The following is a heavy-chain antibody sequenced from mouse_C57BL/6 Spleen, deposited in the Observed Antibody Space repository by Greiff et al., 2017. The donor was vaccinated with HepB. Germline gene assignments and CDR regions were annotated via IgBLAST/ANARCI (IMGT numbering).Heavy chain of an antibody. J-gene: IGHJ2*01. CDR1: GFTFSNYW. Sequence: EVKVVESGGGLVQPGGSMKLSCVASGFTFSNYWMNWVRQSPEKGLEWVAQIRLKSDNYATHYAESVKGRFTISRDDSKSSVYLQMNNLRAEDTGIYYCTGRGHYFDYWGQGTTLTVSS. V-gene: IGHV6-3*01. CDR3: TGRGHYFDY. CDR2: IRLKSDNYAT.